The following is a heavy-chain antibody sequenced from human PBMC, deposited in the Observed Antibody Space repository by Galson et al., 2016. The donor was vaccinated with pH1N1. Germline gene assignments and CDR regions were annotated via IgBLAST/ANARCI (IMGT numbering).Heavy chain of an antibody. J-gene: IGHJ5*02. CDR1: GFTLSNFD. CDR2: ISLTGSTI. D-gene: IGHD6-19*01. V-gene: IGHV3-48*03. CDR3: SARGNTGWSP. Sequence: SLRLSCAVSGFTLSNFDMNWVRQAPGKGLEWVSYISLTGSTIYYADPVKGRFSISRDDSRNTLYLQMNSLKTEDTAVYYCSARGNTGWSPWGQGTLVTVSS.